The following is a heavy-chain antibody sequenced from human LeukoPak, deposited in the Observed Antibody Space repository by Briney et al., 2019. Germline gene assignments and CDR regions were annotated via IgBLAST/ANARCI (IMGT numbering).Heavy chain of an antibody. D-gene: IGHD2-21*02. J-gene: IGHJ4*02. CDR3: ARGRRVTHFDY. CDR1: GGPFSGYY. CDR2: INHSGST. V-gene: IGHV4-34*01. Sequence: SETLSLTCAVYGGPFSGYYWSWIRQPPGKGLEWIGEINHSGSTNYNPSLKSRVTISVDTSKNQFSLKLSSVTAADTAVYYCARGRRVTHFDYWGQGTLVTVSS.